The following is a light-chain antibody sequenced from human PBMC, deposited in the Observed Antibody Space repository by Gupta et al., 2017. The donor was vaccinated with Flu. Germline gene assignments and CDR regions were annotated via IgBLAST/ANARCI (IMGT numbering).Light chain of an antibody. CDR3: QTWGTALRA. CDR1: SGHSTYA. V-gene: IGLV4-69*01. CDR2: VKNDGSH. J-gene: IGLJ3*02. Sequence: QLVLTQSPSASASLGASVTLTCTLSSGHSTYAIAWHQQQPEKGPRFLMRVKNDGSHSKGDDIPDRFSGSSSGAERYLTISSLQSEDEADYYCQTWGTALRAFGGGTKLTVL.